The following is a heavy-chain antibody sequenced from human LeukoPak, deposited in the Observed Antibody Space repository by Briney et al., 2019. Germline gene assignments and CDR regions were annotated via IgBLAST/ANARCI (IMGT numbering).Heavy chain of an antibody. J-gene: IGHJ6*03. V-gene: IGHV3-48*03. D-gene: IGHD3-10*01. CDR2: ISSSGSTI. Sequence: GGSLRLSCAASGFTFSSYEMNWVRQAPGKGLEWVSYISSSGSTIYYADSVKGRFTISRDNAKNSLYLQMNSLRAEDTAVYYCARSMAGSGSYPDYYYFYYMDVWGKGTTVTISS. CDR3: ARSMAGSGSYPDYYYFYYMDV. CDR1: GFTFSSYE.